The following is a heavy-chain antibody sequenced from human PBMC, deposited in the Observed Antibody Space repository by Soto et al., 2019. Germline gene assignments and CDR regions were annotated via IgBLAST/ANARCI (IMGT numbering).Heavy chain of an antibody. J-gene: IGHJ3*01. Sequence: SQTQSHTSTVAGGSSVDRSYYRSWIRQTPGKGLEWIGYIYYSGSTYYNPSLKSRVTISVETSKNQFSLELSSVTAADTAVYFCARVFYGYCDSRGCNGAFDVWGQGTMVTVSS. CDR2: IYYSGST. D-gene: IGHD3-22*01. V-gene: IGHV4-31*03. CDR1: GGSSVDRSYY. CDR3: ARVFYGYCDSRGCNGAFDV.